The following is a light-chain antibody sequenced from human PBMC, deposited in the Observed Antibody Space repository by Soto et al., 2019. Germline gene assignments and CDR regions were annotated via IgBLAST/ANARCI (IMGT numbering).Light chain of an antibody. CDR1: SSDVGTHNF. J-gene: IGLJ1*01. Sequence: QSALAQPASVSGSPGQSIAMSCTGTSSDVGTHNFVSWYQQHPGKAPKLIIYDVSNRPSGVSDRFFGSKSGNTASLTISGLQAEDEADYYCSSFTTTNTYVFGTGTKV. CDR2: DVS. CDR3: SSFTTTNTYV. V-gene: IGLV2-14*03.